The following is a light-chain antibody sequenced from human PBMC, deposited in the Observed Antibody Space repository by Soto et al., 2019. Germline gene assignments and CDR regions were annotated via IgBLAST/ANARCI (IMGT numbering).Light chain of an antibody. J-gene: IGLJ1*01. CDR3: KSYAGSNTYV. V-gene: IGLV2-8*01. CDR2: EVV. CDR1: KNDIGVYDF. Sequence: QTVFPQPPSASGSPGQSVTISCTGTKNDIGVYDFVSWYQHHPGKAPRLIIYEVVQRPSGVPDRFSGSKSGNTASLTVSGLQAADEADYFCKSYAGSNTYVFGSGTKV.